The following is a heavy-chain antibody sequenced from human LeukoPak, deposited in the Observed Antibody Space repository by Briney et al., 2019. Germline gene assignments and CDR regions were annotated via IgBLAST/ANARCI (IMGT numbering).Heavy chain of an antibody. CDR2: IYYSGST. J-gene: IGHJ4*02. CDR3: ARYADTAMVPHFDY. V-gene: IGHV4-39*07. Sequence: SETLSLTCTVSGGSISSSSYYWGWIRQPPGKGLEWIGSIYYSGSTYYNPSLKSRVTISVDTSKNQFSLKLSSVTAADTAVYYCARYADTAMVPHFDYWGQGTLVTVSS. CDR1: GGSISSSSYY. D-gene: IGHD5-18*01.